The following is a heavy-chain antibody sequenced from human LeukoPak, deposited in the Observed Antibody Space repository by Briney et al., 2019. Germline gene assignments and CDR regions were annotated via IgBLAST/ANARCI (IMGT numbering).Heavy chain of an antibody. CDR1: GYTFTSYG. D-gene: IGHD1-26*01. V-gene: IGHV1-18*01. CDR2: ISAYNGNT. CDR3: ARGRYSGSYYDYYYYMDV. J-gene: IGHJ6*03. Sequence: ASVKVSCKASGYTFTSYGISWVRQAPGQGLEWMGWISAYNGNTNYAQKLQGRVTMTTDTSTSTAYMELRSLRSDDTAVYYCARGRYSGSYYDYYYYMDVWGKGTTVTISS.